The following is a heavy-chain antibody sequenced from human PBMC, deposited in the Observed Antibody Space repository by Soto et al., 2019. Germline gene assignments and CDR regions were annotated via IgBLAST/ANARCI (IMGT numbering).Heavy chain of an antibody. CDR2: IIPMSGTP. CDR1: GDTFSADA. D-gene: IGHD6-19*01. Sequence: QVQLVQSGADVKKPGSSVTVSCEASGDTFSADAFNWVRQPPGQGLEWMGAIIPMSGTPNYSQKFQGRVTITADDYTSTAYMELSGLKSDDTAVYFCANSSGSYASTWFDPWGQGTLVTVSS. CDR3: ANSSGSYASTWFDP. V-gene: IGHV1-69*01. J-gene: IGHJ5*02.